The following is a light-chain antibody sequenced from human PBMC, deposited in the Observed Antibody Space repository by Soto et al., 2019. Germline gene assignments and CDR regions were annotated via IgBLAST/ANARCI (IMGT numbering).Light chain of an antibody. Sequence: IVLTQAPGTPSLFPGGRAPPSFRASQSVSNNFLSWFQQKPGQAPRLLLYAASSRDTGIPDRFSGSGSGTDFTLTISRLEPDDFAVYYCKQYGSATIPFGQGTRLEIK. CDR2: AAS. CDR3: KQYGSATIP. V-gene: IGKV3-20*01. J-gene: IGKJ5*01. CDR1: QSVSNNF.